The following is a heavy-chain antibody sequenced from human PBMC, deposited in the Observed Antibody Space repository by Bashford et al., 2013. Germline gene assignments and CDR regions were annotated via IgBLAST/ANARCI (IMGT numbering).Heavy chain of an antibody. V-gene: IGHV1-3*01. Sequence: ASVKVSCQGLLDTPSLAMLCIGCARPPGQRLEWMGWINAGNGNTKYSQKFQGRVTITRDTSASTAYMELSSLRSEDTAVYYCALVLGYCSGGSCYPENWFRPVGPGNPGHRLL. J-gene: IGHJ5*02. D-gene: IGHD2-15*01. CDR2: INAGNGNT. CDR3: ALVLGYCSGGSCYPENWFRP. CDR1: DTPSLAML.